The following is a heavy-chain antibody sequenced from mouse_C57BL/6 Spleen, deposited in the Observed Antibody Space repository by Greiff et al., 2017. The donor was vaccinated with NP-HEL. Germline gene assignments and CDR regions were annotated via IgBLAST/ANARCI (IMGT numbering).Heavy chain of an antibody. Sequence: EVKLVESGGGLVKPGRSLKLSCAASGFTFSDYGMHWVRQAPEKGLEWVAYISSGSSTIYYADTVKGRFTISRDNAKNTLFLQMTSLRSEDTAMYYCARRTTVVPYWYFDVWGTGTTVTVSS. CDR2: ISSGSSTI. CDR1: GFTFSDYG. J-gene: IGHJ1*03. V-gene: IGHV5-17*01. D-gene: IGHD1-1*01. CDR3: ARRTTVVPYWYFDV.